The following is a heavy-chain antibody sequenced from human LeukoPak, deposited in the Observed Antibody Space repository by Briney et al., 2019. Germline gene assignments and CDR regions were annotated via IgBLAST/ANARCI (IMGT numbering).Heavy chain of an antibody. CDR2: IWYDGSNK. Sequence: GSLRLSFAASGFPFSSYGMHWVRQAPGKGLEWVAVIWYDGSNKYYADSVKGRFTISRDNSKNTLYLQMNSLRAEDTAVYYCARGGIAVAGPIDYWGQGTLVTVSS. D-gene: IGHD6-19*01. J-gene: IGHJ4*02. CDR1: GFPFSSYG. V-gene: IGHV3-33*01. CDR3: ARGGIAVAGPIDY.